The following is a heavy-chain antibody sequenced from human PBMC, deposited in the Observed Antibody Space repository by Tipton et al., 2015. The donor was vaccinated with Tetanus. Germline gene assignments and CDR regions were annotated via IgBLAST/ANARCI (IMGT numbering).Heavy chain of an antibody. CDR2: ISYTGTT. CDR3: ATVGLVTASVKY. CDR1: NGSISSGGYY. V-gene: IGHV4-31*03. Sequence: TLSLTCSVSNGSISSGGYYWSWIRQHPGKGLDWIGYISYTGTTHYNPSLKSRVTISLGRSKNQFSLKLTSVTAADTAVYYCATVGLVTASVKYWGQGTLVTVSS. D-gene: IGHD2-21*02. J-gene: IGHJ4*01.